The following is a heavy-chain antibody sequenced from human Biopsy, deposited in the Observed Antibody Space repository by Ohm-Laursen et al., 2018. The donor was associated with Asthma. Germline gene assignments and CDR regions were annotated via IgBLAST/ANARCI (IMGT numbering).Heavy chain of an antibody. CDR3: ASDFPKDYVRYDFQF. Sequence: ASVKVSRKISGHSLTDLSMHWVRQAPGQGLEWMGGHDHEEGGTVNARRFQGRVTMTEDTSTDTAYMELSSLSSDDTAVYYCASDFPKDYVRYDFQFWGQGTLVTVSS. V-gene: IGHV1-24*01. CDR2: HDHEEGGT. D-gene: IGHD4-17*01. CDR1: GHSLTDLS. J-gene: IGHJ4*02.